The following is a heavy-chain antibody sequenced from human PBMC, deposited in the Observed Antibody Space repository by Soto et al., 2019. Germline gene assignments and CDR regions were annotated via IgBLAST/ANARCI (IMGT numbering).Heavy chain of an antibody. Sequence: QVQLQQWGAGLLKPSETLSLTCAVYGGSFSGYYWSWIRQPPGKGLEWIGEINHSGSTNYNPSLKSRVTISVYTSKNQFSLKLSSVTAADTAVYYCARVSYDSSGYYLETFDYWGQGTLVTVSS. J-gene: IGHJ4*02. CDR3: ARVSYDSSGYYLETFDY. D-gene: IGHD3-22*01. V-gene: IGHV4-34*01. CDR1: GGSFSGYY. CDR2: INHSGST.